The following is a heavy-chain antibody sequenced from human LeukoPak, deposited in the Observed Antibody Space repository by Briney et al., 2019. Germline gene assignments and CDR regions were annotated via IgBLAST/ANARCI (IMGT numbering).Heavy chain of an antibody. D-gene: IGHD1-26*01. Sequence: GRSLRLSCAASGFTFSSYGMHWVRQAPGKGLEWVANIKQDGSEKYYADSVKGRFTISRDNSKNTLYLQMNSLRAEDTAVYYCAKVKGMGATRRGIYDYWGQGTLVTVSS. V-gene: IGHV3-30*18. CDR2: IKQDGSEK. J-gene: IGHJ4*02. CDR1: GFTFSSYG. CDR3: AKVKGMGATRRGIYDY.